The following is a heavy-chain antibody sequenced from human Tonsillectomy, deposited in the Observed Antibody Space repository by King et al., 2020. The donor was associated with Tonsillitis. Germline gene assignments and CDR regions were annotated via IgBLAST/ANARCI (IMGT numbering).Heavy chain of an antibody. D-gene: IGHD3-10*01. CDR2: IYPGDSDT. V-gene: IGHV5-51*01. J-gene: IGHJ3*02. Sequence: VQLVESGAEVKKPGESLKISCKGSGYSFTSYWIGWVRQMPGKGLEWMGIIYPGDSDTRYSPSFQGQVTISADKSISTAYLQWSSLKASDTAMYYCARRITMVRGVHAFDIRGQGTMVTVSS. CDR1: GYSFTSYW. CDR3: ARRITMVRGVHAFDI.